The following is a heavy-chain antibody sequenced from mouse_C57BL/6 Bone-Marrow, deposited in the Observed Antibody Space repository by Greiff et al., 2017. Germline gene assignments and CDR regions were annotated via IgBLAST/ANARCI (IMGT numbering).Heavy chain of an antibody. D-gene: IGHD1-1*01. V-gene: IGHV1-81*01. CDR1: GYTFTSSG. CDR3: ARDTTVVPFAY. CDR2: IYPRSGNT. J-gene: IGHJ3*01. Sequence: QVQLKESGAELARPGASVKLSCKASGYTFTSSGISWVKQRTGQGLEWIGEIYPRSGNTYYNEKLKGKGRLTAAKSSSTASMELRSLTSEDSAVYFCARDTTVVPFAYWGQGTLVTVSA.